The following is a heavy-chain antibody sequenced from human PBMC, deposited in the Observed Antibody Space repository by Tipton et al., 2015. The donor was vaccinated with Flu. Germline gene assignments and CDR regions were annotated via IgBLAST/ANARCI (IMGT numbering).Heavy chain of an antibody. D-gene: IGHD3-10*01. CDR1: GFTFSGYG. CDR2: INQDGTVK. CDR3: TKKLVEY. Sequence: SGFTFSGYGMHWVRQAPGKGLEWVANINQDGTVKYYLDSVEGRFTISRDNAKKSVFLQMNSLRAEDTAVYFCTKKLVEYWGRGTQVTVSP. V-gene: IGHV3-7*01. J-gene: IGHJ4*02.